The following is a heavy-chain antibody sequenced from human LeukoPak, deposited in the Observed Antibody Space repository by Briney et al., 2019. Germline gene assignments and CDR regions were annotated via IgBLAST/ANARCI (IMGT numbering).Heavy chain of an antibody. CDR1: GGSISSSSYY. CDR2: IYYSGST. CDR3: ASLAHYYDGSGYPDGWYFDL. Sequence: SETLSLTCTVSGGSISSSSYYWGWIRQPPGKWLEWIGSIYYSGSTYYNPSLKSRVTISVDTSKNQFSLKLSSVTAADTAVYYCASLAHYYDGSGYPDGWYFDLWGRGTLVTVSS. D-gene: IGHD3-22*01. J-gene: IGHJ2*01. V-gene: IGHV4-39*01.